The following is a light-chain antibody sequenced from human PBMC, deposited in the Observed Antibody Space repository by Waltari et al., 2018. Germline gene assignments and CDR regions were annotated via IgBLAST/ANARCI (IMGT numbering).Light chain of an antibody. CDR1: QSVSRT. CDR2: GAS. Sequence: EIVLTQSPATLSLSPGESATLSCRASQSVSRTLAWYQQKPGQAPRLLIYGASNRATGIPDRFSGSGSGTDFSLTISRLEPEDFAVYYCQHYVRLPVTFGQGTKVEIK. CDR3: QHYVRLPVT. V-gene: IGKV3-20*01. J-gene: IGKJ1*01.